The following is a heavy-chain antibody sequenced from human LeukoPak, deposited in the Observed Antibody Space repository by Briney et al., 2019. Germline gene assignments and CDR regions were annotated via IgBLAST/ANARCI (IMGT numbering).Heavy chain of an antibody. V-gene: IGHV4-39*01. Sequence: PSETLSLTCTVSGGSISSHSYYWAWIRQPPGKGLEWIGSMYYSGTTYYNLSLKSRVTISVDTSENQLSLKLSSVTATDTAVYSCAGHLGMYGQSYGSWFDPWGPGILVTVSS. CDR1: GGSISSHSYY. CDR2: MYYSGTT. D-gene: IGHD5-18*01. J-gene: IGHJ5*02. CDR3: AGHLGMYGQSYGSWFDP.